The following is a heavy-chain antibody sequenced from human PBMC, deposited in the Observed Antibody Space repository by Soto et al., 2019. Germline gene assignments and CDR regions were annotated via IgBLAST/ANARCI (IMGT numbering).Heavy chain of an antibody. Sequence: GFLSLSCAPSGLTLSAHGIHWVRQAPGKGLEWVAVISSDGSHKYYGDSVKGRFTISRDNSKNTVYLQMNSLTIEDTSIYYCAKERSGWPDYWGQGTLVTVSS. CDR3: AKERSGWPDY. CDR1: GLTLSAHG. V-gene: IGHV3-30*18. J-gene: IGHJ4*02. D-gene: IGHD6-19*01. CDR2: ISSDGSHK.